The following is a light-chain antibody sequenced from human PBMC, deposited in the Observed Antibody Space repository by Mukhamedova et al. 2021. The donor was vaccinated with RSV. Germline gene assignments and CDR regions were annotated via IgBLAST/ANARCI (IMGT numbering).Light chain of an antibody. V-gene: IGLV2-14*01. CDR2: EVS. CDR3: SSYTSSSRV. Sequence: LMIYEVSNRPSGVSNRFSGSKSGNTASLTISGLQAEDEADYYCSSYTSSSRVFGTGTKVTVL. J-gene: IGLJ1*01.